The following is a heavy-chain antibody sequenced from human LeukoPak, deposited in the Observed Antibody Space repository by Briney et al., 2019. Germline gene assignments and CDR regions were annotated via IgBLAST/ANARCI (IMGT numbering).Heavy chain of an antibody. CDR1: GLTFSRNG. J-gene: IGHJ3*01. CDR3: AKHPTMVRGVDDGLDL. D-gene: IGHD3-10*01. V-gene: IGHV3-30*02. CDR2: IRFDGSNK. Sequence: GGSLRLSCAASGLTFSRNGMHWVRQAPGKGLEWVAFIRFDGSNKYYADSVRGRFTISRDNSETTLYLQMNSLRVDDTAEYYCAKHPTMVRGVDDGLDLWGQGTMVTVSS.